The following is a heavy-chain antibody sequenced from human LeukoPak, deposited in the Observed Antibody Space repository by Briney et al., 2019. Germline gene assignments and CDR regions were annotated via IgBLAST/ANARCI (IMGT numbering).Heavy chain of an antibody. CDR2: INPNSGGT. D-gene: IGHD1-26*01. CDR3: ARGARWELLIYFYYYMDV. J-gene: IGHJ6*03. CDR1: GYTFTSYD. Sequence: ASVKVSCKASGYTFTSYDINWVRQATGQGLEWMGWINPNSGGTNYAQKFQGRVTMTRDTSTSTAYMELSRLRSDDTAVYYCARGARWELLIYFYYYMDVWGKGTTVTISS. V-gene: IGHV1-2*02.